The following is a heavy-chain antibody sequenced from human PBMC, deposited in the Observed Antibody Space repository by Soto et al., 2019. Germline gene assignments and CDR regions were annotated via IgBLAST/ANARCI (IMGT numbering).Heavy chain of an antibody. J-gene: IGHJ6*02. V-gene: IGHV4-4*02. CDR2: IYHTGRT. CDR3: ARISGSYYYGMDV. Sequence: SETLSLTCTVSGDSISTTHWWGWVRQPPGKGLECIGEIYHTGRTNYNPSLKSRVTISVDKSKNQFSLKLSSVTAADTAVYYCARISGSYYYGMDVWGQGTTVTVSS. CDR1: GDSISTTHW. D-gene: IGHD1-26*01.